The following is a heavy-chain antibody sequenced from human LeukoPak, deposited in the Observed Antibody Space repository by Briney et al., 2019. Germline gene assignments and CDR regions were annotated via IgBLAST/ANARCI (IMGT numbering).Heavy chain of an antibody. CDR2: INPSGGST. CDR1: GYTFTSYY. D-gene: IGHD2-2*02. V-gene: IGHV1-46*01. CDR3: ARGGSPAAIPWSWFDP. Sequence: ASVKVSCKASGYTFTSYYMHWVRQAPGQGLEWMGIINPSGGSTSYAQKFQGRVTMTRDMSTSTVYVELSSLRSEDTAVYYCARGGSPAAIPWSWFDPWGQGTLVTVSS. J-gene: IGHJ5*02.